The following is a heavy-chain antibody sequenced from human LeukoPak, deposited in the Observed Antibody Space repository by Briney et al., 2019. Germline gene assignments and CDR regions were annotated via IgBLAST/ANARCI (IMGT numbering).Heavy chain of an antibody. V-gene: IGHV6-1*01. D-gene: IGHD3-22*01. Sequence: SQTLSLTCAISGDSVSSNSAAWNWIRQSPSRGLEWLGRTYYRSKWYDDYVVSVKSRITINADTSKNQFSLQLNSVTPEDTAVYYCARTAEYDNTWYYFDYWGQGTLVTVSS. CDR1: GDSVSSNSAA. CDR2: TYYRSKWYD. CDR3: ARTAEYDNTWYYFDY. J-gene: IGHJ4*02.